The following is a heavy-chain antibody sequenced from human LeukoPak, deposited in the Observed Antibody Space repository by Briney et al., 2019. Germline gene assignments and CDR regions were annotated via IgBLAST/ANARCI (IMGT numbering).Heavy chain of an antibody. J-gene: IGHJ6*03. CDR3: ARIYCSSTSCPYYYYYMDV. V-gene: IGHV4-59*01. CDR2: IYYSGST. CDR1: GGSISSYY. D-gene: IGHD2-2*01. Sequence: SETLSLTCTVSGGSISSYYWSWIRQPPGKGLEWIGYIYYSGSTNYNPSLKSRVTISVDTSKNQFSLKLSSVTAADTAVYYCARIYCSSTSCPYYYYYMDVWGKGTTVTVSS.